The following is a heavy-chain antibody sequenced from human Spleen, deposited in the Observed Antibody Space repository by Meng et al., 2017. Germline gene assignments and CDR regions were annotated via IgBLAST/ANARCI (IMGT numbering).Heavy chain of an antibody. CDR2: ISYDGSNK. V-gene: IGHV3-30-3*01. Sequence: QEHLVESGGGVVQPGRSLRLSCAASGFTFIDYAMHWVRQTPGKGLEWLAVISYDGSNKYYADSVKGRFTVSRDNSRTTFSLQMNSLRSEDTAVYYCATGGAYYFDSWGQGALVTVSS. CDR3: ATGGAYYFDS. D-gene: IGHD4-17*01. CDR1: GFTFIDYA. J-gene: IGHJ4*02.